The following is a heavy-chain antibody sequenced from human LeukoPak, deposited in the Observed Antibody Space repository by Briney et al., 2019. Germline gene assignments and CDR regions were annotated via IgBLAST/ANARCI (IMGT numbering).Heavy chain of an antibody. V-gene: IGHV1-24*01. D-gene: IGHD3-10*01. CDR1: GYTLTELS. J-gene: IGHJ4*02. Sequence: ASVKVSCKVSGYTLTELSMHWVRXAXXXXXXXMGGFDPEDGETIYAQKFQGRVTMTEDTSTDTAYMELSSLRSEDTAVYYCATDGMVQGGHWGQGTLVTVSS. CDR3: ATDGMVQGGH. CDR2: FDPEDGET.